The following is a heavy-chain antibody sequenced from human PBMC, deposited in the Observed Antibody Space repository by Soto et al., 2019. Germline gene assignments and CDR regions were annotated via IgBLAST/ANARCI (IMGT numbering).Heavy chain of an antibody. CDR2: IYWDDDK. D-gene: IGHD3-9*01. CDR3: AHSEWYDDSLTGYPPSGFDF. J-gene: IGHJ4*02. CDR1: GLSLSTSGVG. Sequence: QITLKESGPTLVKPTQTLTLTCTFSGLSLSTSGVGVGWIRQPPGKALEWLALIYWDDDKRYSPSLKTRLTITKDTSKNQVVLTLTNMDPVDTAPYYCAHSEWYDDSLTGYPPSGFDFWGQGTLVTVSS. V-gene: IGHV2-5*02.